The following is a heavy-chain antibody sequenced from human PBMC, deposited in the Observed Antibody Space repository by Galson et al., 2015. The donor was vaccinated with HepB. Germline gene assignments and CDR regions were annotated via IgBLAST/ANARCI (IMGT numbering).Heavy chain of an antibody. CDR1: GGSISSYY. D-gene: IGHD1-1*01. V-gene: IGHV4-59*01. CDR2: IYYSGST. Sequence: ETLSLTCTVSGGSISSYYWSWIRQPPGKGLEWIGYIYYSGSTNYNPSLKSRVTISVDTSKNQFSLKLSSVTAADTAVYYCARDRGGTTPYWGQGTLVTVSS. CDR3: ARDRGGTTPY. J-gene: IGHJ4*02.